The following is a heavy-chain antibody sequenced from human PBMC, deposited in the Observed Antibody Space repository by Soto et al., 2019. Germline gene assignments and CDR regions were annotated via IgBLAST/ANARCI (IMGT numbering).Heavy chain of an antibody. V-gene: IGHV3-15*01. CDR1: GFTFSNAW. D-gene: IGHD5-12*01. Sequence: EVQLVESGGGLVKPGGSLRLSCAASGFTFSNAWMSWVSQAPGKGLEWVGRIKSKTDGGTTDYAAPVKGRFTISRDDSKNTLYLQMNSLKTEDTAVYYCTTLVDIVATINPGFYYWGQGTLVTVSS. J-gene: IGHJ4*02. CDR3: TTLVDIVATINPGFYY. CDR2: IKSKTDGGTT.